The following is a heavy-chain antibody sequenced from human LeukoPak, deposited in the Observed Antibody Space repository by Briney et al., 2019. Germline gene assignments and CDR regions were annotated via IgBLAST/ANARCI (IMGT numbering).Heavy chain of an antibody. CDR2: ISWNSGSI. J-gene: IGHJ3*02. CDR1: GSIFDDYA. D-gene: IGHD1-7*01. CDR3: AKDTGNYRTRAFDI. V-gene: IGHV3-9*01. Sequence: GRSLRLSCAASGSIFDDYAMHWVRQAPGKGLEWVSGISWNSGSIGYADSVKGRFTISRDNAKNSLYLHMNSLRAEDTALYYCAKDTGNYRTRAFDIWGQGTMVTVSS.